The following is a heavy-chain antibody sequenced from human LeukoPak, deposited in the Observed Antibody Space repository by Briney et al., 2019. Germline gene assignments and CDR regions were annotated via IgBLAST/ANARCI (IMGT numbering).Heavy chain of an antibody. Sequence: SETLSLTCTVSGGSISSYYWSWIRQPPGKGLEWIGYIYYSGSTNYNPSLKSRVTISVDTSKNRFSLKLSSVTAADTAVYYCARGSFIYYYYYGMDVWGQGTTVTVSS. D-gene: IGHD2-15*01. V-gene: IGHV4-59*01. CDR2: IYYSGST. CDR3: ARGSFIYYYYYGMDV. J-gene: IGHJ6*02. CDR1: GGSISSYY.